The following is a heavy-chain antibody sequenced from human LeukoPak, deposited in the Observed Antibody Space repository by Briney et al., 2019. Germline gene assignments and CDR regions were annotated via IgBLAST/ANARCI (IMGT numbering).Heavy chain of an antibody. CDR1: GFTVSTSC. Sequence: GGSLRLSCAASGFTVSTSCMTWVRQAPGKGLEWVSTIYSGGTTYYADSVMGRFTISRHNSRNTLYLQMNSLRAEDTAVYYCARVDTVMAYYFDLWGQGTLVTVPS. D-gene: IGHD5-18*01. CDR3: ARVDTVMAYYFDL. CDR2: IYSGGTT. J-gene: IGHJ4*02. V-gene: IGHV3-53*04.